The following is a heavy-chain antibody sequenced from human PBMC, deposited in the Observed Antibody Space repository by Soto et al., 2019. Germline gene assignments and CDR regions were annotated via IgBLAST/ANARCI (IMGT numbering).Heavy chain of an antibody. D-gene: IGHD6-13*01. CDR3: ARYVSCNSWYYYDGMAV. J-gene: IGHJ6*02. Sequence: QVQLVQSGAEVKKPWASVKVSCKASGYVFTNYFMHWVRQAPGQGLEWMGIINPNGGGTSYVQKCDGRVTITSDSATSTVHMALSSLRSDDTALDFCARYVSCNSWYYYDGMAVLGHGTAVTVSS. V-gene: IGHV1-46*01. CDR2: INPNGGGT. CDR1: GYVFTNYF.